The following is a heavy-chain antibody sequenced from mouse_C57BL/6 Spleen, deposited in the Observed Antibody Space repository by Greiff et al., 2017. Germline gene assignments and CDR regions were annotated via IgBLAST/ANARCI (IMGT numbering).Heavy chain of an antibody. V-gene: IGHV1-64*01. Sequence: QVQLQQPGAELVKPGASVKLSCKASGYTFTSYWMHWVKQRPGQGLEWIGMIHPNSGSTNYNEKFKSKATLTVAKSSSTAYMQLSSLTSEDSAVYYCARRGFDGYGYAMDYWGQGTSVTVSS. J-gene: IGHJ4*01. CDR3: ARRGFDGYGYAMDY. D-gene: IGHD2-3*01. CDR2: IHPNSGST. CDR1: GYTFTSYW.